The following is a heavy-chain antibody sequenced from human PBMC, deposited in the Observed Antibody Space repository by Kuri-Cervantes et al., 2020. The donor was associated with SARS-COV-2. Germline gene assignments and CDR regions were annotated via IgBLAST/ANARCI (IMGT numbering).Heavy chain of an antibody. CDR1: GFTFSSYW. D-gene: IGHD3-22*01. J-gene: IGHJ4*02. Sequence: GESLKISCAASGFTFSSYWMSWVRQAPGKGLEWVANIKQDGSEKYYVDSVKGRFTISRDKAKNSLYLQMNSLRAEDTAVYYCAKEGYYDSSGYYYDSYFDYWGQGTLVTVSS. CDR3: AKEGYYDSSGYYYDSYFDY. V-gene: IGHV3-7*03. CDR2: IKQDGSEK.